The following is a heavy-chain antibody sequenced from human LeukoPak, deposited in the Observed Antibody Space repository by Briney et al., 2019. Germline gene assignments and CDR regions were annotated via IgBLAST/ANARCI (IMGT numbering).Heavy chain of an antibody. CDR1: GGSISSSNW. CDR3: ARLVYDILTGYPRAFDI. D-gene: IGHD3-9*01. V-gene: IGHV4-4*02. CDR2: IYHSGST. J-gene: IGHJ3*02. Sequence: SETLSLTCAVSGGSISSSNWWSWVRPPPGKGLEWIGEIYHSGSTNYNPSLKSRVTISVDKSKNQFSLKLSSVTAADTAVYYCARLVYDILTGYPRAFDIWGQGTMVTVSS.